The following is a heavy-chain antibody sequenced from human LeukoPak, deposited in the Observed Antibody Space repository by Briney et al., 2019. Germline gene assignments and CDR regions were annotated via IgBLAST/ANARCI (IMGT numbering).Heavy chain of an antibody. J-gene: IGHJ6*02. Sequence: SETLSLTCTVSGGSISSYYWSWIRQPPGKGLEWIGYIYYSGSTNYNPSLKSRVTISVDTSKNQFSLKLSSVTAADTAVYYCARAQRGTYYYYGMDVWGQGTTVTVSS. CDR1: GGSISSYY. CDR2: IYYSGST. CDR3: ARAQRGTYYYYGMDV. V-gene: IGHV4-59*01. D-gene: IGHD3-16*01.